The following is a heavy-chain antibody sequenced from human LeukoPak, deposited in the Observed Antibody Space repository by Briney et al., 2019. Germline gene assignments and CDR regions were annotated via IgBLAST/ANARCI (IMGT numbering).Heavy chain of an antibody. D-gene: IGHD6-19*01. CDR1: GGSISSYY. J-gene: IGHJ6*03. Sequence: PSETLSLTCTVSGGSISSYYWSWIRQPPGKGLEWIGYIYYSGSTNYNPSLKSRVTISVDTSKNQFSLKLSSVTAADTAVYYCARAPSDSSGWYPYYYYIDVWGKGTTVTVSS. V-gene: IGHV4-59*01. CDR3: ARAPSDSSGWYPYYYYIDV. CDR2: IYYSGST.